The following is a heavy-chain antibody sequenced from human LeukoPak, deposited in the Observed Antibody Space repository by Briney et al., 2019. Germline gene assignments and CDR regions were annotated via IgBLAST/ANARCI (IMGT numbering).Heavy chain of an antibody. CDR1: GFTFRNNA. V-gene: IGHV3-23*01. CDR2: ISGSALST. CDR3: AKIMSPYFSGTDWFDP. J-gene: IGHJ5*02. Sequence: GGSLRLSCAASGFTFRNNAMTWVRQAPGKGLEWVSAISGSALSTYYADSVKGRFTISRDNSKNMLYLQMKSLRAEDTAVYYCAKIMSPYFSGTDWFDPWGQGTLVTVSS. D-gene: IGHD2-15*01.